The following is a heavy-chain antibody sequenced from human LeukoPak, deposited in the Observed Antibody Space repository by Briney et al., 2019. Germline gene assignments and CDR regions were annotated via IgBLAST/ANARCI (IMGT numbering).Heavy chain of an antibody. CDR3: ARSSGHYDSNDYYHGYFDY. D-gene: IGHD3-22*01. CDR2: IYYSGST. Sequence: SETLSLTCAVYGGSFSGYYWSWIRQPPGKGLEWSGYIYYSGSTNYNPSLKSRVTISIETSKNQISLRLNSVTAADTAVYYCARSSGHYDSNDYYHGYFDYWGQGTLVTVSS. J-gene: IGHJ4*02. V-gene: IGHV4-59*01. CDR1: GGSFSGYY.